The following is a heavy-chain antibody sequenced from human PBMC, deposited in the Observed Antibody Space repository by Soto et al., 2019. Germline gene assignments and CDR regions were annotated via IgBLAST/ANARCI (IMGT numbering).Heavy chain of an antibody. CDR2: ISGSGGST. V-gene: IGHV3-23*01. D-gene: IGHD3-3*01. J-gene: IGHJ4*02. CDR3: AKLAPYYDFLSGYYPFDY. CDR1: GFTFSSYA. Sequence: EVQLLESGGGLVQPGGSLRLSCAASGFTFSSYAMIWVRQAPGKGLEWVSAISGSGGSTYYADSVKGQFTISRDNSKNTLYLQMDSQRAEDTAVYYCAKLAPYYDFLSGYYPFDYWGQGTLVTVSS.